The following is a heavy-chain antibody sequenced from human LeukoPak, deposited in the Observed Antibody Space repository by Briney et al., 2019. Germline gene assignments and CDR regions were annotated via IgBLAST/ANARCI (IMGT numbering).Heavy chain of an antibody. CDR1: GYTFTSYG. J-gene: IGHJ4*02. CDR2: ISAYNGNT. V-gene: IGHV1-18*01. D-gene: IGHD3-9*01. CDR3: ARDARLRYFDWLRWGGNYFDY. Sequence: GASVKVSCKASGYTFTSYGISWVRQAPGQGLEWMGWISAYNGNTHYAQKLQGRVTMTTDTSTSTAYMELRSLRSDDTAVYYCARDARLRYFDWLRWGGNYFDYWGQETLVTVSS.